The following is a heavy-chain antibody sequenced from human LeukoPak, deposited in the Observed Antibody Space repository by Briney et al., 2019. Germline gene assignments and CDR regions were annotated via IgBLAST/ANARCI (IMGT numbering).Heavy chain of an antibody. D-gene: IGHD5-12*01. CDR2: IKQDGSER. V-gene: IGHV3-7*01. CDR1: GFSMSGYW. J-gene: IGHJ4*02. CDR3: VRVFGAYDSIDC. Sequence: GGSLRLSCAASGFSMSGYWMSWVRQAPGKGLEWVANIKQDGSERHYADSVKGRFTISRDNAQNSLYLQMNSLRAEETAVYYCVRVFGAYDSIDCWGQGTLVTVS.